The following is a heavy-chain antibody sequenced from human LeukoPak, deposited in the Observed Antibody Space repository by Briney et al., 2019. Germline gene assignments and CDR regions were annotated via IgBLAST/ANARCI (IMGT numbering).Heavy chain of an antibody. V-gene: IGHV3-23*01. J-gene: IGHJ4*02. D-gene: IGHD1-26*01. Sequence: GGSLRLSCAASGFTFSSYAMTWVRQAPGKGLEWVSGISGSGGRTYYADSVKGRFTVSRDNSKNTLYLQMNSLRAEDTAVYYCAKASLSGSRLPVYDYWGQGTLVTVSS. CDR1: GFTFSSYA. CDR3: AKASLSGSRLPVYDY. CDR2: ISGSGGRT.